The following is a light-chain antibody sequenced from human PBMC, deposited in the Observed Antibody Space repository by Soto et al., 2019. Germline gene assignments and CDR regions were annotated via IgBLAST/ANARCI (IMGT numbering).Light chain of an antibody. CDR1: QSVSSS. V-gene: IGKV3-15*01. CDR2: DTS. Sequence: EIVVKQSPATLSVSPGERVTLSCRASQSVSSSLAWYQQRPGQAPRLLIYDTSTRAAGISARFSGSGSGTEFTLTISSLQSADFAVYYCQQYIDWPPGTFGQGTAVEIK. J-gene: IGKJ1*01. CDR3: QQYIDWPPGT.